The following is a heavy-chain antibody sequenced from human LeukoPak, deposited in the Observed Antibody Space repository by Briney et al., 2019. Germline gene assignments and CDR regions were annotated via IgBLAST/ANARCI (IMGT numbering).Heavy chain of an antibody. CDR2: ISAYNGNT. D-gene: IGHD6-19*01. J-gene: IGHJ5*02. CDR1: GYTFTSYY. V-gene: IGHV1-18*04. CDR3: ARGWNAHSGWSWFDP. Sequence: GASVKVSCKASGYTFTSYYMHWVRQAPGQGLEWMGWISAYNGNTNYAQKLQGRVTMTTDTSTSTAYMELRSLRSDDTAVYYCARGWNAHSGWSWFDPWGQGTLVTVSS.